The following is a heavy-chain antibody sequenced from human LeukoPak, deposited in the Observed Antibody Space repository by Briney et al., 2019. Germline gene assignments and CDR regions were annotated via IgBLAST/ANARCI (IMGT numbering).Heavy chain of an antibody. CDR3: ARVMITFGGVIDY. CDR1: GFTFNNYA. Sequence: SGGSLRLSCAVSGFTFNNYAMDWVRQAPGKGLEWVSAISGSGGSTYYADSVKGRFTISRDNAKNSLYLQMNSLRAEDTAVYYRARVMITFGGVIDYWGQGTLVTVSS. V-gene: IGHV3-23*01. D-gene: IGHD3-16*01. J-gene: IGHJ4*02. CDR2: ISGSGGST.